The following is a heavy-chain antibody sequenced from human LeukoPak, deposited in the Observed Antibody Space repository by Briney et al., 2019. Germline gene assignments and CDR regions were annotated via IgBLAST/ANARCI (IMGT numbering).Heavy chain of an antibody. D-gene: IGHD4-17*01. CDR3: ARLAVTTLDY. Sequence: ASVKVSCKASGYTFSDYYMHWVRQAPGQGLEWMGWINPNSGGTKYAQKFQGRVTMTRDTSISTAYMELSRLRSDDTAVYYCARLAVTTLDYWGQGTPVTVSS. CDR1: GYTFSDYY. CDR2: INPNSGGT. J-gene: IGHJ4*02. V-gene: IGHV1-2*02.